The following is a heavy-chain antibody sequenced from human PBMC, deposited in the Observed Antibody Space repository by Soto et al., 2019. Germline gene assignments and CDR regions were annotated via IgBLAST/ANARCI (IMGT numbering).Heavy chain of an antibody. CDR3: AKDNDYGDYSYYYYYMDV. CDR2: ISYDGSNK. CDR1: GFTFSSYG. D-gene: IGHD4-17*01. Sequence: QVQLVESGGGVVQPGRSLRLSCAASGFTFSSYGMHWVRQAPGKGLEWVAVISYDGSNKYYADSVKGRFTISRDNSKNTLYLQMNSLRAEDTAVYYCAKDNDYGDYSYYYYYMDVWGKGTTVTVSS. J-gene: IGHJ6*03. V-gene: IGHV3-30*18.